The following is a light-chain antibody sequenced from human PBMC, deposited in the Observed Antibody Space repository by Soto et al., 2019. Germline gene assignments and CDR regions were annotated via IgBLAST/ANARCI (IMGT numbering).Light chain of an antibody. V-gene: IGKV3-20*01. J-gene: IGKJ1*01. CDR3: QHYGSSPT. CDR1: QSLSSRY. CDR2: GAS. Sequence: EIVLTQSPGTLSLSPGEGATLSCRASQSLSSRYVAWYQQVPGQAPRLLIYGASSRATGIPDRFSGSGSRTDFTLTINRLEPEDFAVYYCQHYGSSPTFGQGTKVDIK.